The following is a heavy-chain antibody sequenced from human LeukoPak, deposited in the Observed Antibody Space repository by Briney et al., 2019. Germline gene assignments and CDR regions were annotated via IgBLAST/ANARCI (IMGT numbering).Heavy chain of an antibody. CDR1: GGSFSSYY. V-gene: IGHV4-59*01. J-gene: IGHJ4*02. D-gene: IGHD3-22*01. CDR2: IYYSGST. CDR3: ARGAQYYYDSSGYQGFDY. Sequence: PSETLSLTCTVSGGSFSSYYWSWIRQPPGKGLEWIGYIYYSGSTNYNPSLKSRVTISLDTSKNQYSLMLSSVTAADTAVYYCARGAQYYYDSSGYQGFDYWGQGTLVTVSS.